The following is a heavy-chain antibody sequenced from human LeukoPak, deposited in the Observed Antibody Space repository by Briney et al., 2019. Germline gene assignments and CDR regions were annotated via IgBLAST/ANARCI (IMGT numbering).Heavy chain of an antibody. CDR2: ITGSGDST. CDR3: AKDLVVVPAAGGWFDP. D-gene: IGHD2-2*01. J-gene: IGHJ5*02. Sequence: GGSLRLSCAASGFTFSAHAMNWVRQAPGKGLEWVSTITGSGDSTYDADSVKGRFTISRDNSKNTLYLQMNNLRAEDTAVYYCAKDLVVVPAAGGWFDPWGQGTLVTVSS. CDR1: GFTFSAHA. V-gene: IGHV3-23*01.